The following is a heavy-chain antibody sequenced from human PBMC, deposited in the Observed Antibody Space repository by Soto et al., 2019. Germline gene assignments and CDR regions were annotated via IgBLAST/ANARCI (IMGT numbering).Heavy chain of an antibody. D-gene: IGHD6-6*01. V-gene: IGHV1-18*01. Sequence: QVQLLQSGAEVKKPGASVKVSCKASGYTFTNYGITWVRQAPGQGLEWMGWISAYNGNTHYTQRLQGRVTMTTDTSTSTAYMELMGLRSDDTPVYYCARVRQLDGYVHYDMDVLGKGTTVTVSS. CDR2: ISAYNGNT. J-gene: IGHJ6*03. CDR3: ARVRQLDGYVHYDMDV. CDR1: GYTFTNYG.